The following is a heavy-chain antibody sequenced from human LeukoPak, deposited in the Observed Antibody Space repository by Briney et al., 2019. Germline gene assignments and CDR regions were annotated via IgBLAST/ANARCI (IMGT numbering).Heavy chain of an antibody. CDR1: GFTFSTYS. CDR3: ARGMSFDY. J-gene: IGHJ4*02. D-gene: IGHD6-13*01. Sequence: GGSLRLSCAASGFTFSTYSMNWVRQAPGKGLEWVSYISTSSSMIYYADSMKGRFTISRDNAENSLYLQMNSLRDEDTAVYFCARGMSFDYWGQGNLVTVSS. CDR2: ISTSSSMI. V-gene: IGHV3-48*02.